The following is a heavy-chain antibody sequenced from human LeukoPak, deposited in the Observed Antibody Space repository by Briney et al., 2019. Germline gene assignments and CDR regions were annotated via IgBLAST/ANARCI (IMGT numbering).Heavy chain of an antibody. D-gene: IGHD3-3*01. Sequence: PSETLSLTCTVSGGSVSNYFWSWIRQPPGKELEWIGYIYYSGSTNYNPSLKSRVTISVDTSKNQFSLKLSSVTAADTAVYYCARGVEWLGFDYWGQGTLVTVSS. J-gene: IGHJ4*02. CDR2: IYYSGST. V-gene: IGHV4-59*02. CDR3: ARGVEWLGFDY. CDR1: GGSVSNYF.